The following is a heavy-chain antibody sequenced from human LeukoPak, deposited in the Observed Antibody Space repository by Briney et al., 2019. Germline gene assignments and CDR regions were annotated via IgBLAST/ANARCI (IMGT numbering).Heavy chain of an antibody. CDR3: ARITDYNSTPYYMDV. Sequence: SQTLSLTCTVSGGSISSGGYYWSWIRQPPGKGLEWIGYIYHSGSTYYNPSLKSRVTMSVDTSNNQFSLKLSSVTAADTAVYYCARITDYNSTPYYMDVWGKGTTVTVSS. CDR2: IYHSGST. V-gene: IGHV4-30-2*01. J-gene: IGHJ6*03. CDR1: GGSISSGGYY. D-gene: IGHD3-10*01.